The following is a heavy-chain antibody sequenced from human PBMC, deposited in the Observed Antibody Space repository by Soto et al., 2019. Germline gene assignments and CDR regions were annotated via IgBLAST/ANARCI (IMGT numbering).Heavy chain of an antibody. CDR3: AKTHFWSGTSPPAYYYYYYGMDV. V-gene: IGHV3-30*18. D-gene: IGHD3-3*02. Sequence: PGGSLRLSCAASGFTFSSYGMHWVRQAPGKGLEWVAVITYDGSNKYYADSVKGRFTISRDNSKNTLYLQMNSLRAEDTAVYYCAKTHFWSGTSPPAYYYYYYGMDVWGQGTTVTVSS. J-gene: IGHJ6*02. CDR2: ITYDGSNK. CDR1: GFTFSSYG.